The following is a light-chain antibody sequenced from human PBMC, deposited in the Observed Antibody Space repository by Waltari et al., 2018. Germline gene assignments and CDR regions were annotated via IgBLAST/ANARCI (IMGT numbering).Light chain of an antibody. CDR2: AAS. CDR1: QSISNY. CDR3: QQYDNLVFT. J-gene: IGKJ3*01. V-gene: IGKV1-39*01. Sequence: DIQMTQSPSSLSASVGDRVTITCRASQSISNYLNWYQHKPGKAPKLLIYAASGLQSGVPSRFSGSGSGTDFTLTISSLQPEDFATYYCQQYDNLVFTFGPGTKVDIK.